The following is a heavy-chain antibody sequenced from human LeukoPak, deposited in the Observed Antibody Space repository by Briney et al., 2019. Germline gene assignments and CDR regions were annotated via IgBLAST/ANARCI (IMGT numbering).Heavy chain of an antibody. Sequence: SETLSLTCTVSGGSISIRGHYWGWIRQPPGKGLEWIGRIYTSGSTNYNPSLKSRVTISVDTSKNQFSLKLSSVTAADTAVYYCASERSRLNWFDPWGQGTLVTVSS. J-gene: IGHJ5*02. CDR3: ASERSRLNWFDP. CDR1: GGSISIRGHY. V-gene: IGHV4-61*02. D-gene: IGHD2-2*01. CDR2: IYTSGST.